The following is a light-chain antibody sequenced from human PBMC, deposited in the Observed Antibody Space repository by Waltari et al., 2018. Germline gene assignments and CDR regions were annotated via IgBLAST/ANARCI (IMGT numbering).Light chain of an antibody. CDR1: QSVSSY. J-gene: IGKJ1*01. CDR3: QQRSNWPRT. CDR2: DAS. V-gene: IGKV3-11*01. Sequence: EIVLTQSPGTLSLSPGERATLSCRASQSVSSYLAWYQQKPGQAPRLLIYDASNMATGIPARFSGSGSGTDFTLTISSLEPEEFAVYYCQQRSNWPRTFGQGTKVEIK.